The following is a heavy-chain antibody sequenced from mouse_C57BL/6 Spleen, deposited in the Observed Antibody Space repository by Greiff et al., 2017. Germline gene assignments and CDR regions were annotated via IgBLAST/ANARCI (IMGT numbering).Heavy chain of an antibody. CDR3: TTAYYSNLFAY. J-gene: IGHJ3*01. D-gene: IGHD2-5*01. CDR2: IDPENGDT. Sequence: EVKLVESGAELVRPGASVKLSCTASGFNIKDDYMHWVKQRPEQGLEWIGWIDPENGDTEYASKFQGKATITADTSSNTAYLQLSSLTSEDTAVYYCTTAYYSNLFAYWGQGTLVTVSA. V-gene: IGHV14-4*01. CDR1: GFNIKDDY.